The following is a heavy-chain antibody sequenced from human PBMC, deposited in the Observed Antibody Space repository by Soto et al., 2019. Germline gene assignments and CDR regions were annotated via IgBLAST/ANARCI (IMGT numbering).Heavy chain of an antibody. CDR2: LDQDGSER. Sequence: EVQLVESGGGLVQPGGSLRLSCAASGFTFSTYWMTWVRQPPGKGLEWVANLDQDGSERYYVDSVRGRFTISRDNTKNSLIRQMNSLRTEDTAVYYCVCGGNFFVYWGQGTLVTVSP. J-gene: IGHJ4*01. CDR1: GFTFSTYW. CDR3: VCGGNFFVY. V-gene: IGHV3-7*01. D-gene: IGHD3-16*01.